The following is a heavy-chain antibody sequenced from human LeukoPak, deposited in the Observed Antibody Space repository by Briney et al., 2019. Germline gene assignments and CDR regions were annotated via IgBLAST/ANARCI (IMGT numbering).Heavy chain of an antibody. D-gene: IGHD3-9*01. V-gene: IGHV1-18*01. CDR3: ARDLIGGRKDGNYYYGMDV. CDR1: GYTFTSYG. J-gene: IGHJ6*02. CDR2: ISAYNGNT. Sequence: GASVKVSCKASGYTFTSYGISWVRQAPGQGLEWMGWISAYNGNTNYAQKLQGRVTMTTDTSTSTAYMELRSLRSDDTAVYYCARDLIGGRKDGNYYYGMDVWGQGTTVTVSS.